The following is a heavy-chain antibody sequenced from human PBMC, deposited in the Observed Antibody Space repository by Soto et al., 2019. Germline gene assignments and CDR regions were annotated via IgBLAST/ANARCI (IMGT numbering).Heavy chain of an antibody. CDR1: GFTFSSYG. J-gene: IGHJ4*02. D-gene: IGHD3-3*01. V-gene: IGHV3-30*18. Sequence: PGGSLRLSCAASGFTFSSYGMHWVRQAPGKGLEWVEVISYDGSNKYYADSVKGRFTISRDNSKNTLYLQMNSLRAEDKAVYYCAKAQFLEWLLTIDYWGQGTLVTVSS. CDR3: AKAQFLEWLLTIDY. CDR2: ISYDGSNK.